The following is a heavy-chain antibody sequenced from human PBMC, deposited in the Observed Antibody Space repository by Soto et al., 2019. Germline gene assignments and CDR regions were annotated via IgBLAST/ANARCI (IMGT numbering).Heavy chain of an antibody. J-gene: IGHJ6*02. D-gene: IGHD2-21*02. CDR3: AAKGGGNSVVYYYYGMDV. Sequence: QVQLVQSGAEVKKPGASVKVYCKASGYTFTSYYMHWVRQAPGQGLEWMGIINPSGGSTSYAQKFQGRVTMTRETSTSTVYMELSSLRSEDTAVYYCAAKGGGNSVVYYYYGMDVWGQGTTVTVSS. V-gene: IGHV1-46*01. CDR1: GYTFTSYY. CDR2: INPSGGST.